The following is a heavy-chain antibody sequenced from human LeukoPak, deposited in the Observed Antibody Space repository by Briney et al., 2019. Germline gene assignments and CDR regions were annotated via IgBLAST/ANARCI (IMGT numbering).Heavy chain of an antibody. CDR1: GFTFSSYA. CDR3: AKGHYYGSGSLDY. CDR2: IGGRDGST. J-gene: IGHJ4*02. V-gene: IGHV3-23*01. D-gene: IGHD3-10*01. Sequence: GGSLRLSCAASGFTFSSYAMSWVRQAPGKGLEWVSAIGGRDGSTYYADSVKGRFTISRDNSKNTLYVQMNSLRAEDTAVYYCAKGHYYGSGSLDYWGQGTLVTVCS.